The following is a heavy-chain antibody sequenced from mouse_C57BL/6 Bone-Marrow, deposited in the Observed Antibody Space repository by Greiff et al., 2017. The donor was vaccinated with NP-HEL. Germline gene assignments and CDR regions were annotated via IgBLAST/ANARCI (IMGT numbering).Heavy chain of an antibody. CDR2: IRSKSNNYAT. D-gene: IGHD1-1*01. CDR1: GFSFNTYS. V-gene: IGHV10-1*01. J-gene: IGHJ2*01. CDR3: VRQGYYGLFGD. Sequence: EVQLVESGGGLVQPKGSLKLSCAASGFSFNTYSMNWVRQAPGQGLEWVARIRSKSNNYATYYADSVKARFTISTAASESMLYLQMNNLQTEDTAVYYCVRQGYYGLFGDRGQGATVTVAS.